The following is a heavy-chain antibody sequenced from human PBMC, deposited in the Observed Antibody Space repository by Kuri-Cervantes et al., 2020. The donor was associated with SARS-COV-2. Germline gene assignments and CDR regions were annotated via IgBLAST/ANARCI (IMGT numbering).Heavy chain of an antibody. CDR3: AAALIDAFDI. J-gene: IGHJ3*02. CDR2: IVVGSGNT. Sequence: SVKVSCKASGFTFTSSAMQWVRQARGQRLEWIGWIVVGSGNTNYAQKFQERVTITRDMSTSTAYMELSGLRSEDMAVYYCAAALIDAFDIWGQGTMVTVSS. CDR1: GFTFTSSA. V-gene: IGHV1-58*02.